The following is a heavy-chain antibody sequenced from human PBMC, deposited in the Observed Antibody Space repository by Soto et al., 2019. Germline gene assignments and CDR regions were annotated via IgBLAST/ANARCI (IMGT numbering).Heavy chain of an antibody. CDR3: ARYRGAYGGFDC. Sequence: QVQLQESGPGLVKPSQTLSLTCSVSAGSISSGGYNWNWIRQHPGKGLEWIGYMFHSAGTYSSTSLRSRVFISRDTSKNQDSLKLGSVAAADPAVYDWARYRGAYGGFDCWGQGTLVTVSS. J-gene: IGHJ4*02. V-gene: IGHV4-31*03. D-gene: IGHD2-15*01. CDR2: MFHSAGT. CDR1: AGSISSGGYN.